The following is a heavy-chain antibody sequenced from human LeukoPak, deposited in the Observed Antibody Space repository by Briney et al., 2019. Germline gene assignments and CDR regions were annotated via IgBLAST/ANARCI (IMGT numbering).Heavy chain of an antibody. V-gene: IGHV3-7*05. Sequence: PGSSQRLSYGASGFSFSNSRMSWVRQAPGKGLEWVANINQDGSEKYYVASVEGRFTISRDNAKNSLYLQMNSLRAEDTAVYYCARGHYGMDVWGQGTTVTVSS. J-gene: IGHJ6*02. CDR2: INQDGSEK. CDR3: ARGHYGMDV. CDR1: GFSFSNSR.